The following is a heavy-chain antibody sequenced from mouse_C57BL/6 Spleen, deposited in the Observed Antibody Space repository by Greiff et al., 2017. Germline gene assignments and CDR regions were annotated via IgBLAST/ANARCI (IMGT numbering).Heavy chain of an antibody. CDR3: ARSGGNEYYFDY. V-gene: IGHV1-55*01. CDR2: IYPGSGST. D-gene: IGHD1-1*02. CDR1: GYTFTSYW. J-gene: IGHJ2*01. Sequence: QVQLQQPGAELVKPGASVKMSCKASGYTFTSYWITWVKQRPGQGLEWIGDIYPGSGSTNYNEKFKSKATLTVDTSSSTAYMQRSSLTSEDSAVYYCARSGGNEYYFDYWGQGTTLTVSS.